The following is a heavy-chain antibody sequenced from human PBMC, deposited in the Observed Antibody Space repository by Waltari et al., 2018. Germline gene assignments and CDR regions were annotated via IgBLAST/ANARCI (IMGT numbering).Heavy chain of an antibody. V-gene: IGHV1-2*02. J-gene: IGHJ4*02. D-gene: IGHD3-10*01. CDR3: ASTITMVHGVQIVY. CDR1: EYTFTGYY. Sequence: VQLVQSGAEVKKPEASVKVSCKASEYTFTGYYMQWVRQASGQGLEWIGCINPHTGCTNYAQTFQGSVTMTRDTSISTAYMALSRLISDDTAVHYCASTITMVHGVQIVYWGQGTLVTVSS. CDR2: INPHTGCT.